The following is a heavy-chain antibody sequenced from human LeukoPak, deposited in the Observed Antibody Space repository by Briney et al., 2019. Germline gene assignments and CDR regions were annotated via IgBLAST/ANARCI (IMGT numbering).Heavy chain of an antibody. J-gene: IGHJ4*02. V-gene: IGHV3-23*01. D-gene: IGHD3-10*01. Sequence: PGGSLRLSCAASGFTFSSYAMTWVRQVPGKGLDCVSSISGSGGSTYYADSVKGRFTISRDNSKNTLFLQMNSLRVEDTAVYFCAKPYYYTSGSYSGGDYWGQGTLVTVSS. CDR3: AKPYYYTSGSYSGGDY. CDR2: ISGSGGST. CDR1: GFTFSSYA.